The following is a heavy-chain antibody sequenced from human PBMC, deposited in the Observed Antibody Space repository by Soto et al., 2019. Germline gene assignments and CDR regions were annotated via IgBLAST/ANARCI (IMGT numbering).Heavy chain of an antibody. D-gene: IGHD1-26*01. V-gene: IGHV4-39*01. Sequence: PSETLSLTCTVSGGSIVSGNYYWAWIRQSPEMGLEWIGTIYSGGSTFHNPSLKSRVSMSVDTSRNHFSLYLSSVTVADTALYHCARQKVMGATTWFDIWGRGKMVTVSS. CDR3: ARQKVMGATTWFDI. CDR2: IYSGGST. J-gene: IGHJ5*02. CDR1: GGSIVSGNYY.